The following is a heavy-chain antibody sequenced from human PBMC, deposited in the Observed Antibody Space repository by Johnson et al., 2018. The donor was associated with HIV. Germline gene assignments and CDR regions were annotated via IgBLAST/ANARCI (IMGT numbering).Heavy chain of an antibody. D-gene: IGHD6-25*01. CDR2: ISYDGSNQ. V-gene: IGHV3-30-3*01. CDR3: ARATDQRLDALDI. CDR1: GFTFNSYA. Sequence: QVQLVESGGGLVQPGRSLRLSCAASGFTFNSYAMHWVCQAPGKGLEWVAVISYDGSNQYYADSVKGRFTISRDNSKNTLYLQMNSLRAEDTAVYYCARATDQRLDALDIWGQGTMVTVSS. J-gene: IGHJ3*02.